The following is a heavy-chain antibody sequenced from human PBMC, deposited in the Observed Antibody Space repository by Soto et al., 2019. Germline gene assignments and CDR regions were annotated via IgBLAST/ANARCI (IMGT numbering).Heavy chain of an antibody. V-gene: IGHV3-30*04. D-gene: IGHD6-13*01. CDR3: ARAGYSSSCNWFDP. J-gene: IGHJ5*02. CDR1: GYNFRSYA. CDR2: ISYDESHE. Sequence: QVQLVESGGGVVQAGRSLRLSCAASGYNFRSYAMHWVRQAPGKGLEWVAVISYDESHEYYADSVKGRFTISRDNSKNTLYLQMNSLRGDDTAVYYCARAGYSSSCNWFDPWGQGTQVTVSS.